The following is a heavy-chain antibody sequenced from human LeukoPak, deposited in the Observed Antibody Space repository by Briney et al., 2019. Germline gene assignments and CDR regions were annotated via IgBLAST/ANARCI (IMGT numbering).Heavy chain of an antibody. Sequence: GGSLRLSCAASGFTFSSYSMNWVRQAPGKGLEWVSSMSSSSTYIYYADSVKGRFTISRDNAKNSLYLQMNSLRAEDTAVYYCARGGDVVVTATNVDYWGQGALVTVSS. V-gene: IGHV3-21*01. CDR2: MSSSSTYI. J-gene: IGHJ4*02. CDR1: GFTFSSYS. D-gene: IGHD2-21*02. CDR3: ARGGDVVVTATNVDY.